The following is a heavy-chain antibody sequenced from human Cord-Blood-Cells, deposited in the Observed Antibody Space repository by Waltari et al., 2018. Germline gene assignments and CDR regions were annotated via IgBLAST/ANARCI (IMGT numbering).Heavy chain of an antibody. J-gene: IGHJ6*02. CDR2: IYHSGST. Sequence: QVKLQASGPGLVEPSGTLSLTRAVPGGSTSSSNWWGWVRQPPGNGLEWIGEIYHSGSTNYNPSLKSRVTISVDKSKNQFSLKLSSVTAADTAVYYCARDYRDYYDFWSGYSGLYGMNVWGQGTTVTVSS. CDR3: ARDYRDYYDFWSGYSGLYGMNV. V-gene: IGHV4-4*02. CDR1: GGSTSSSNW. D-gene: IGHD3-3*01.